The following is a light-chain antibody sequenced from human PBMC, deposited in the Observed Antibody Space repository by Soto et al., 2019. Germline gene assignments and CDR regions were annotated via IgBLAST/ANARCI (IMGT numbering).Light chain of an antibody. Sequence: EIVLTQSPATLSLSPGERATLSCRASQSVSSYLAWYQQKPGQAPRLRIYDASNRATGIPARFSGSGSGTDFTLTTSSLQPKDFAVYYCQQRSNWPIFTFGPGTKVDIK. CDR2: DAS. J-gene: IGKJ3*01. CDR3: QQRSNWPIFT. V-gene: IGKV3-11*01. CDR1: QSVSSY.